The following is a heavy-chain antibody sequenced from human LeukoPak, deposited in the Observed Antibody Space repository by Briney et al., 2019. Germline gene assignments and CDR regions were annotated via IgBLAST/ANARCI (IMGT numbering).Heavy chain of an antibody. CDR3: ARDLLGSRTSYPSGAWDY. Sequence: ASVKVSCKASGGTFSYYALSWVRQAPGQGLEWMGGIIPIFGTADYAQKFQGRVTITADESTSTAYMELSSLRAEDTAVYYCARDLLGSRTSYPSGAWDYWGQGPLVTVSS. D-gene: IGHD3-16*02. CDR2: IIPIFGTA. J-gene: IGHJ4*02. CDR1: GGTFSYYA. V-gene: IGHV1-69*13.